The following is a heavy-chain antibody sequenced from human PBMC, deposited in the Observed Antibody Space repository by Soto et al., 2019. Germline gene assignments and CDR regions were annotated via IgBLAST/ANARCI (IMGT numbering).Heavy chain of an antibody. CDR1: GYTFTRYG. CDR2: ISAYNGNT. Sequence: ASVKGSCKASGYTFTRYGISWVRQAPGQGLEWMGWISAYNGNTNYAQKLQGRVTMTTDTSTSTAYMELRSLRSDDTAVYYCARDNLLSSGSRIMIWGQGTMVTVSS. D-gene: IGHD3-10*01. CDR3: ARDNLLSSGSRIMI. V-gene: IGHV1-18*01. J-gene: IGHJ3*02.